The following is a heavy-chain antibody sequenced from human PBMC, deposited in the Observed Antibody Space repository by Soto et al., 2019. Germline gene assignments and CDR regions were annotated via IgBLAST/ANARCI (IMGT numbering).Heavy chain of an antibody. CDR3: AIQSSYGGYFES. D-gene: IGHD4-17*01. Sequence: GGSLRLSCAASGFTFSNYWMHWVRQAPGKGLVWVSRINTDESSSNYADSVKGRFTISRDNAKNTLYLQVNSLRVEDTAVYYCAIQSSYGGYFESWGQGTLVTVSS. CDR2: INTDESSS. J-gene: IGHJ4*02. CDR1: GFTFSNYW. V-gene: IGHV3-74*01.